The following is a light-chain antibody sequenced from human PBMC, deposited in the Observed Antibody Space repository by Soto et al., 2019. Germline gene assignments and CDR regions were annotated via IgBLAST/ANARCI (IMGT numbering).Light chain of an antibody. CDR1: QSVSSN. V-gene: IGKV3-15*01. J-gene: IGKJ1*01. Sequence: EIVMTLSLVTLSVSPGERTILSSMASQSVSSNLALYQQRPGQAPRLLIYDASTRATGIPSRFSGSGSGTEFTLTISSLQPDDFATYYCQQYNSYSWTFGQGTKVDIK. CDR2: DAS. CDR3: QQYNSYSWT.